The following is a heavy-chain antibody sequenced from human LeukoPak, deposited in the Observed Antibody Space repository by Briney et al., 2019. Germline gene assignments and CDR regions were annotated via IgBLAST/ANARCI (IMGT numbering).Heavy chain of an antibody. CDR2: INSDESST. Sequence: GGSLTLSCAASGFTFSSNWMHWVRQAPGKGLVWVSRINSDESSTSYADSVKGRFTTSRDNAKNTLYLQMNSLRAEDTAVYYCARDFGGSGSYYNVYYYYGMDVWGKGTTVTVSS. V-gene: IGHV3-74*01. CDR3: ARDFGGSGSYYNVYYYYGMDV. D-gene: IGHD3-10*01. CDR1: GFTFSSNW. J-gene: IGHJ6*04.